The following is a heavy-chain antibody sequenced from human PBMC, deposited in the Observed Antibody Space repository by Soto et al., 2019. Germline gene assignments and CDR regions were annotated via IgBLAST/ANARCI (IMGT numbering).Heavy chain of an antibody. Sequence: QVQLVQSGAEVKKPGASVKVSCKSSGYTFTGYYMHWVRQAPGQGLEWMGWINPNSGGTNYAQKFQGRVTMTRDTSISTAYMELSRLRSDDTAVYYCARGLVINYYYYYGMDVWGQGITVTVSS. V-gene: IGHV1-2*02. D-gene: IGHD3-9*01. J-gene: IGHJ6*02. CDR2: INPNSGGT. CDR3: ARGLVINYYYYYGMDV. CDR1: GYTFTGYY.